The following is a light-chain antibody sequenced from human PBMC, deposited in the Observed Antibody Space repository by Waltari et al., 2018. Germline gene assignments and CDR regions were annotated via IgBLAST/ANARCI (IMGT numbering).Light chain of an antibody. V-gene: IGLV6-57*01. CDR1: SGSIASNY. CDR2: KDN. Sequence: NFMLTQPHSVSESPGKTVTISCTRSSGSIASNYVQWYQQRPGSSPTTVIYKDNQRPSGVPDRFSGSIDSSSNSASLTISGLKTDDEADYYCQSYDRSNQVFGGGTKLTV. J-gene: IGLJ2*01. CDR3: QSYDRSNQV.